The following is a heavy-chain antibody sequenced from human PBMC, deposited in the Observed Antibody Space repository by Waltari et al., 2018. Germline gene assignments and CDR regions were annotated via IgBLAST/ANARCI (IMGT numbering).Heavy chain of an antibody. J-gene: IGHJ6*03. D-gene: IGHD4-4*01. V-gene: IGHV1-8*03. CDR1: GYTFTSYD. CDR2: RNPNRGNT. Sequence: QVQLVQSGAEVKKPGASVKVSCKASGYTFTSYDINWVRQATGQGLEWMGWRNPNRGNTGYAQKFQGRVTITRNTSISTAYMELSSLRSEDTAVYYCARDSSRYYYYYYMDVWGKGTTVTVSS. CDR3: ARDSSRYYYYYYMDV.